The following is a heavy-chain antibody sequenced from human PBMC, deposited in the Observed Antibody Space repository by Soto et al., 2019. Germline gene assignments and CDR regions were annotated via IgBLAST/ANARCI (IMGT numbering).Heavy chain of an antibody. J-gene: IGHJ6*03. CDR2: TYYRSKWYN. Sequence: SQTRSLTGIISGDSVSSNSAAWNWIRQSPSRGLKWLGRTYYRSKWYNDYAVSVKGRFTISRHNSKNKLYLQMNSLRAEDTAVYYFARDIWSGYPGYYYYDMDVWGKGTTVTVSS. D-gene: IGHD3-3*01. V-gene: IGHV6-1*01. CDR3: ARDIWSGYPGYYYYDMDV. CDR1: GDSVSSNSAA.